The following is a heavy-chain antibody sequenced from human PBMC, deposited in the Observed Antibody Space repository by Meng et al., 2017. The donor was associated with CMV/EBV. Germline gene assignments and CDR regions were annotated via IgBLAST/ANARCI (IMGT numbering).Heavy chain of an antibody. CDR1: GFTFSSYA. CDR3: AKGGSLRYFDWYPVDY. J-gene: IGHJ4*02. Sequence: GESLKISCAASGFTFSSYAMSWVRQAPGKALEWVSVIYSGGSSTYYADSVKGRFTISRDNSKNTLYLQMNSLRAEDTAVYYCAKGGSLRYFDWYPVDYWGQGTLVTVSS. CDR2: IYSGGSST. V-gene: IGHV3-23*03. D-gene: IGHD3-9*01.